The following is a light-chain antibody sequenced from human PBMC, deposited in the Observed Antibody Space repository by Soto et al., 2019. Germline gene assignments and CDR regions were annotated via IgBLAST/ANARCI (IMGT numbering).Light chain of an antibody. V-gene: IGKV3-20*01. CDR1: QSVSRR. Sequence: IVLTQSRCTLSLSPGERATLSCRASQSVSRRLAWYQQRPGQSPRLLISGASMRASGVPVRFIGSGSGTDFTLTITRLEPEDFAVHYCQQYGNSPQTFGQGTKVDIK. J-gene: IGKJ1*01. CDR3: QQYGNSPQT. CDR2: GAS.